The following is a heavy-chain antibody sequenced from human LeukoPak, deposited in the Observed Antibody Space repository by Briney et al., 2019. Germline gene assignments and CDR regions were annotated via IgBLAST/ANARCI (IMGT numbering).Heavy chain of an antibody. J-gene: IGHJ4*02. Sequence: SETLSLTCTVSGDSISSSSYYWVWIRQPPGKGLGYIGNIYYTGSTSYNPSLKSRVTISVDTSKNQFSLNLRSVTAADTAVYYCARHLAVAGSRSLDYWGQGTLVTVSS. CDR2: IYYTGST. CDR1: GDSISSSSYY. CDR3: ARHLAVAGSRSLDY. V-gene: IGHV4-39*01. D-gene: IGHD6-19*01.